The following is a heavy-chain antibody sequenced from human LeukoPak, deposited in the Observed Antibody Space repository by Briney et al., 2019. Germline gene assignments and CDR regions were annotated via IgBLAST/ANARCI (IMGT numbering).Heavy chain of an antibody. J-gene: IGHJ4*02. CDR3: ARDYREGSSWEFDY. V-gene: IGHV3-53*01. D-gene: IGHD6-13*01. CDR1: GFTVSSNY. Sequence: GGSLRLSCAASGFTVSSNYMSWVRQAPGKGLEWVSVIYSGGSTYYADSVKGRFTTSRDNSKNTLYLQMNSLRAEDTAVYYCARDYREGSSWEFDYWGQGTLVTVSS. CDR2: IYSGGST.